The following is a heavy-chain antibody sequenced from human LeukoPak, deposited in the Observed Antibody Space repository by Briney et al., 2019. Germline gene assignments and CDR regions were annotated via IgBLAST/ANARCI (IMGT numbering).Heavy chain of an antibody. V-gene: IGHV3-21*01. CDR1: GFTFSSYA. CDR3: ARLQTYYYDSSGYPPDY. D-gene: IGHD3-22*01. Sequence: PGGSLRLSCAASGFTFSSYATSWVRQAPGKGLEWVSAISSSSSYIYYADSVKGRFTISRDNAKNSLYLQMNSLRAEDTAVYYCARLQTYYYDSSGYPPDYWGQGTLVTVSS. CDR2: ISSSSSYI. J-gene: IGHJ4*02.